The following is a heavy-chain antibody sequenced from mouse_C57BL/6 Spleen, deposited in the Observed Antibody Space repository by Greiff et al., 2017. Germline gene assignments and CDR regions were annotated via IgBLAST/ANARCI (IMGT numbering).Heavy chain of an antibody. CDR3: ARRVYGSSDWYFDV. CDR1: GFTFSDYG. CDR2: ISNLAYSI. V-gene: IGHV5-15*01. D-gene: IGHD1-1*01. Sequence: EVQLVESGGGLVQPGGSLKLSCAASGFTFSDYGMAWVRQAPRKGPEWVAFISNLAYSIYYADTVTGRFTISRENAKNTLYLEMSSLRSEDTAMYYCARRVYGSSDWYFDVWGTGTTVTVSS. J-gene: IGHJ1*03.